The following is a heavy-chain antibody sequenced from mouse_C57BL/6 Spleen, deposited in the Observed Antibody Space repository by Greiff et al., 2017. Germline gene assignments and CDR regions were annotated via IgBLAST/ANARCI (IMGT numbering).Heavy chain of an antibody. CDR1: GYAFTNYL. J-gene: IGHJ2*01. D-gene: IGHD4-1*01. CDR2: INPGSGGT. CDR3: ARELGRGVDY. Sequence: VQLQQSGAELVRPGTSVKVSCKASGYAFTNYLIEWVKQRPGQGLEWIGVINPGSGGTNYNEKFKGKATLTADKSSSTAYMQLSSLTSEDSAVYFCARELGRGVDYWGQGTTLTVSS. V-gene: IGHV1-54*01.